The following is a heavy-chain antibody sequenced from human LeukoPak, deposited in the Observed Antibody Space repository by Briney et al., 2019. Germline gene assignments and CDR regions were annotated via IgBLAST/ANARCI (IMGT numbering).Heavy chain of an antibody. V-gene: IGHV3-66*01. CDR2: IYSGGST. J-gene: IGHJ4*02. Sequence: GGSLRLSCAASGFTVGSNYMSWVRQAPGKGLEWVSTIYSGGSTYYADSVKGRSTISRDNSKNMLYLQMNSLRVDDTAVYYCVRGAPFDYWGQGTLVTVSS. CDR1: GFTVGSNY. CDR3: VRGAPFDY. D-gene: IGHD1-26*01.